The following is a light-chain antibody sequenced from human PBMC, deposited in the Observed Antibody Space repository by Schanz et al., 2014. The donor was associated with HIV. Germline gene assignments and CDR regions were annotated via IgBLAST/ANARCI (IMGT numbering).Light chain of an antibody. V-gene: IGLV2-14*02. CDR2: EVS. CDR3: SSYTSSGTQV. J-gene: IGLJ1*01. CDR1: TSDIGTYDL. Sequence: QSALTQPASVSGSPGQSITISCTGTTSDIGTYDLVSWYQQHPGKAPKLMIYEVSKRPSGVPDRFSGSKSGNTASLTVSGLQPEDEADYYCSSYTSSGTQVFGTGTKLTVL.